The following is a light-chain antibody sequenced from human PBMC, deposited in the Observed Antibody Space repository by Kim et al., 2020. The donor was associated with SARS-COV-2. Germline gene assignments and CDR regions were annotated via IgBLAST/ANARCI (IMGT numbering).Light chain of an antibody. Sequence: QSALTQPPSVSGSPGQSVTISCTGTSSDVGTYNRVSWYQQPPGTAPKLLIYEVSNRPSGVPDRFSGSRSGNTASLTISGLQAEDEADYYCSSYTGTTYVLGTGTKVTVL. J-gene: IGLJ1*01. CDR2: EVS. CDR3: SSYTGTTYV. CDR1: SSDVGTYNR. V-gene: IGLV2-18*02.